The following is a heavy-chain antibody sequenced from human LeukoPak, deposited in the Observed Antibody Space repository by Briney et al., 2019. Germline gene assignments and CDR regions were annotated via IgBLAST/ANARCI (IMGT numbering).Heavy chain of an antibody. D-gene: IGHD2-2*01. V-gene: IGHV3-21*01. Sequence: GGSLRLSCAASGFTFSSYGMNGAGRAPGKGLEGVPPIRSGSSYIYYADSVKGRFTISRDNAKNSLYLQMNSLRAEDTAVYYCARGKLGYCSSTSCAWDYWGQGTLVTVSS. CDR2: IRSGSSYI. CDR1: GFTFSSYG. J-gene: IGHJ4*02. CDR3: ARGKLGYCSSTSCAWDY.